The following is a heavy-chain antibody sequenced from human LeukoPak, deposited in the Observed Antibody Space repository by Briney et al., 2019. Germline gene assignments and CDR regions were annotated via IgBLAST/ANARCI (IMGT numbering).Heavy chain of an antibody. J-gene: IGHJ4*02. CDR1: GFTFSSYS. Sequence: PWGSLRLSCAASGFTFSSYSMNWVRQAPGKGLEWVSSISSSSSYIYYADSVKGRFTISRDNAKNSLYLQMNSLRAEDTAVYYCARSPDIVVVPATRPIDYWGQGTLVTVSS. CDR2: ISSSSSYI. V-gene: IGHV3-21*01. CDR3: ARSPDIVVVPATRPIDY. D-gene: IGHD2-2*01.